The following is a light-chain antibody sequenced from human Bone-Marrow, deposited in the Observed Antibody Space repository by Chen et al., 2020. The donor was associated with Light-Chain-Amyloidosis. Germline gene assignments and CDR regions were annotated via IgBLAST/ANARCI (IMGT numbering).Light chain of an antibody. CDR3: QSADSSGTYEVI. V-gene: IGLV3-25*03. CDR1: DLPTKY. J-gene: IGLJ2*01. CDR2: RDT. Sequence: SYELTQPPPWSGSPGQTARTTSSGEDLPTKYAYWYQQKPGEAPVLVIHRDTERPSGISERFSGSSSGTTATLTISGVQAEDEADYHCQSADSSGTYEVIFGGGTKLTVL.